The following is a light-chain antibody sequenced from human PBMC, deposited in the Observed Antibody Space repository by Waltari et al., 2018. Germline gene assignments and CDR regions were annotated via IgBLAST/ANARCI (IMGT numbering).Light chain of an antibody. CDR1: SGDVGGYDY. V-gene: IGLV2-14*03. J-gene: IGLJ2*01. CDR2: DVN. Sequence: QSALTQPASVSASPGQSITISCTGTSGDVGGYDYVSWYQQHPGNAPQLIIYDVNKRPSGVSHRFSASKSGNTASLTIFGLQAEDEADYYCISYTSTTTYVVVGGGTKLTVL. CDR3: ISYTSTTTYVV.